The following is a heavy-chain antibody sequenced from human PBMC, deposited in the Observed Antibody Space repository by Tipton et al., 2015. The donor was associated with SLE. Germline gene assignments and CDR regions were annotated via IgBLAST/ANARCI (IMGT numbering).Heavy chain of an antibody. J-gene: IGHJ4*02. V-gene: IGHV3-15*01. CDR1: GFTFSDAW. CDR2: MKSKVDGETT. CDR3: ARGGTGNYGSLFDY. Sequence: SLRLSCAGSGFTFSDAWMSWVRQAPGKGLEWVGRMKSKVDGETTDYAAHVKGRFTFSRDNSKNTLYLQMNSLRADDTAVYYCARGGTGNYGSLFDYWGQGTLVTVSS. D-gene: IGHD1-7*01.